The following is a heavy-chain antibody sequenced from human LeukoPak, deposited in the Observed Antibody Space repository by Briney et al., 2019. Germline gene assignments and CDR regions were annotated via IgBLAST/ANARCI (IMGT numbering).Heavy chain of an antibody. CDR3: TSISLGANEDY. Sequence: GGSLRLSCAASGFTFRNNWMNWIRQAPGKGLEWVANIRPDASDTGYVDSVKGRFTISRDNAKNSVYLQMNSLRVDDTAVYYCTSISLGANEDYWGQGTRVAVSS. J-gene: IGHJ4*02. CDR1: GFTFRNNW. V-gene: IGHV3-7*03. D-gene: IGHD1-26*01. CDR2: IRPDASDT.